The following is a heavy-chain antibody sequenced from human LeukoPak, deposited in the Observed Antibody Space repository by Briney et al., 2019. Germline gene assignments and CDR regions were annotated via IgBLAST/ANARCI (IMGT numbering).Heavy chain of an antibody. CDR1: GGTFSSSA. J-gene: IGHJ3*02. CDR3: TRDACCGHCYHEAVDI. D-gene: IGHD2-21*01. CDR2: IIPIFGTA. V-gene: IGHV1-69*01. Sequence: SVKVSCKASGGTFSSSAISWVRQAPGQELEWMGGIIPIFGTANYAQKFQCRVTITADESMSTAYMELSCMRSEDTTVYYFTRDACCGHCYHEAVDIWGEGRMVSDSS.